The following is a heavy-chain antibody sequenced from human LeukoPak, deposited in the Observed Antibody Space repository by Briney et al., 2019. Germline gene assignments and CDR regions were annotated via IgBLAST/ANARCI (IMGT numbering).Heavy chain of an antibody. CDR1: GFTFSSYW. Sequence: GGSLRLSCAASGFTFSSYWMSWVRQAPGKGLEWVAHIKQDGSEKYYVDSVKGRFTISRDNAKNSLYLQMNSLRAEDTAVYYCARDLPYCGGDCSDYWGQGTLVTVSS. V-gene: IGHV3-7*01. CDR2: IKQDGSEK. D-gene: IGHD2-21*01. J-gene: IGHJ4*02. CDR3: ARDLPYCGGDCSDY.